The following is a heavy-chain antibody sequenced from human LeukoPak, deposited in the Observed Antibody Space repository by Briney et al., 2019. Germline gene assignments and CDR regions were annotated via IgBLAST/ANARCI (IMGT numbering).Heavy chain of an antibody. CDR2: IWYDGNSQ. J-gene: IGHJ3*02. CDR3: VRPNGDYARGGLEI. V-gene: IGHV3-33*08. Sequence: SGGSLRLSCAASGFSFSSYGIHWVRQAPGKGLDWVAVIWYDGNSQYYADSVEGRFIISRDNSKNTVYLQMNSLTAEDTAIYYCVRPNGDYARGGLEIWGQGTVVTVSS. D-gene: IGHD4-17*01. CDR1: GFSFSSYG.